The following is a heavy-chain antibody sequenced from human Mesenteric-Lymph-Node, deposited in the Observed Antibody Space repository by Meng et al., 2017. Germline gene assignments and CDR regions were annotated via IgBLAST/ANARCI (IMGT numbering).Heavy chain of an antibody. D-gene: IGHD3-9*01. V-gene: IGHV4-59*01. J-gene: IGHJ5*02. Sequence: QGQLQESVPGLVKPSETLSLTCTVSGGSISSYYWSWIRQPPGKGLEWIGYIYYSGSTNYNPSLKSRVTISVDTSKNQFSLKLSSVTAADTAVYYCARGSPYYDILTGYYNPWGQGTLVTVSS. CDR3: ARGSPYYDILTGYYNP. CDR1: GGSISSYY. CDR2: IYYSGST.